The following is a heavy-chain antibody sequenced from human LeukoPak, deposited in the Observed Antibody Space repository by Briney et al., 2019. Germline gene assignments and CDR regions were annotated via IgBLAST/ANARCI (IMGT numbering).Heavy chain of an antibody. CDR2: ISNSGSSA. CDR3: ARPLRGVVGSYDF. D-gene: IGHD2-15*01. Sequence: GGSLRLSCAASGFTFSNYAMNWVRQAPGKGLESVSAISNSGSSAYSADSVKGRFTISRDNSKNTLYLQMSSLRAEGTALYYCARPLRGVVGSYDFWGQGTLVTVSS. V-gene: IGHV3-23*01. J-gene: IGHJ4*02. CDR1: GFTFSNYA.